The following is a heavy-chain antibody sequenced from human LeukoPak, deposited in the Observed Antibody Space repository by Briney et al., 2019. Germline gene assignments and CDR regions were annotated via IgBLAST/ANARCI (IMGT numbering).Heavy chain of an antibody. D-gene: IGHD7-27*01. CDR1: GFTFSSYW. V-gene: IGHV3-7*01. CDR2: IKQDGSEK. CDR3: ARDPRTNWGHDAFDI. J-gene: IGHJ3*02. Sequence: PGGSLRLSCAASGFTFSSYWMSWVRQAPGKGLESVANIKQDGSEKYYVDSVKGRFTISRDNAKNSLYLQMNSLRAEDTAVYYCARDPRTNWGHDAFDIWGQGTMVTVSS.